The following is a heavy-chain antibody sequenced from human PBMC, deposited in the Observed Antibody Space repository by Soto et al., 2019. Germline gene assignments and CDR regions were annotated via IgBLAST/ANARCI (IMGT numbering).Heavy chain of an antibody. J-gene: IGHJ4*02. Sequence: PGGSLRLSCAASEFTFSRYSMNWVRQVPGKGLEWVSYIGITSAYIFYADSVKGRFTISRDNAKNSLYLQMNSLGAEDTAVYYCAREWYGEFIWGQGTLVTVSS. CDR3: AREWYGEFI. D-gene: IGHD3-10*01. CDR1: EFTFSRYS. V-gene: IGHV3-21*01. CDR2: IGITSAYI.